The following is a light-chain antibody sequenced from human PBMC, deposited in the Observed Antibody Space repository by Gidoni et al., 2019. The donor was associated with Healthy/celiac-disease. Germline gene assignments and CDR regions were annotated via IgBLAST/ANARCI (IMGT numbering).Light chain of an antibody. CDR3: QQYYSSPPYT. CDR1: QSILYSSNIKNY. V-gene: IGKV4-1*01. CDR2: WAS. Sequence: DIVMTQSPESLAVSLGERDTINCKASQSILYSSNIKNYLAWYQQKPGQPPKLLIYWASTRESGVPDRFSGSGSGTDFTLTISSLQAEDVAVYYCQQYYSSPPYTFGQGTKLEIK. J-gene: IGKJ2*01.